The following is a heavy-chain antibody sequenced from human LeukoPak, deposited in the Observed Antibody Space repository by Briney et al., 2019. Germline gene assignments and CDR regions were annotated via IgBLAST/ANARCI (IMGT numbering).Heavy chain of an antibody. D-gene: IGHD2-15*01. CDR1: GFTFGDYA. CDR2: IRSKAYGGTT. Sequence: GGSLRLSCTASGFTFGDYAMSWFRQAPGKGLERVGCIRSKAYGGTTEYAASVKGRFTISRDDSKSIAYLQMNSLKTEDTAVYYCTRRPVSIVVVVATPRYDYWGQGTLVTVSS. CDR3: TRRPVSIVVVVATPRYDY. J-gene: IGHJ4*02. V-gene: IGHV3-49*03.